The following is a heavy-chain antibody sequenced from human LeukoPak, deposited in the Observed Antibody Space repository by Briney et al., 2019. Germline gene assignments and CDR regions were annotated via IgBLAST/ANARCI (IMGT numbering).Heavy chain of an antibody. Sequence: KPSETLSLTCTVSGDSMSRYYWSWIRHTPGKGMEWIGYIYYSGSTNYNPSLKSRITISVDTSKNQFSLKLSSVTAADTAVYYCARAPAGPPYYYMDVWGKGTTVTVSS. V-gene: IGHV4-59*01. CDR3: ARAPAGPPYYYMDV. CDR2: IYYSGST. CDR1: GDSMSRYY. D-gene: IGHD6-19*01. J-gene: IGHJ6*03.